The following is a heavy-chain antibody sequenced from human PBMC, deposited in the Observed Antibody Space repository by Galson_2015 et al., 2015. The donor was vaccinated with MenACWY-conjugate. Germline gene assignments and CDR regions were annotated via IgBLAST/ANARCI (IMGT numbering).Heavy chain of an antibody. CDR2: TYYRSKWYN. Sequence: CAISGDSVPSNSAAWNWIRQSPSRGLEWLGRTYYRSKWYNDYAVSVKSRITINPDTSKNQFSLQLNSVTPEDTAVYYCARHPDYYYYYGMDVWGQGTTVTVSS. J-gene: IGHJ6*02. CDR3: ARHPDYYYYYGMDV. V-gene: IGHV6-1*01. CDR1: GDSVPSNSAA.